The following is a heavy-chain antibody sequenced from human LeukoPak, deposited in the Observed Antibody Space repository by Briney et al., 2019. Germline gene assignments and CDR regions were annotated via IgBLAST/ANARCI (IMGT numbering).Heavy chain of an antibody. D-gene: IGHD1-14*01. CDR1: GFTFSSYA. CDR3: AKANWVSNREAIL. CDR2: LRGDGST. Sequence: PGGSLRLSCAASGFTFSSYAMSWVRQAPARGLEWVSSLRGDGSTFYADSVKGRFTLSRNESKNTVYFQLNSLRVEDTAVYYCAKANWVSNREAILWGQGTPVTVFS. J-gene: IGHJ4*01. V-gene: IGHV3-23*01.